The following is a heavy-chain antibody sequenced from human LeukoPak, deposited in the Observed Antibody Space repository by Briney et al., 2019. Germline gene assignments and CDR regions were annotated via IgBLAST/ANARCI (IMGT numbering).Heavy chain of an antibody. Sequence: PGGSLRLSCAASGFTFSSYAMSWVRQAPGKGLERVSAISGSGGSTYYADSVKGRFTISRDNSKNTLYLQMNSLRAEDTAVYYCAKDHFYGDYSRNCFDYWGQGTLVTVSS. CDR1: GFTFSSYA. D-gene: IGHD4-17*01. V-gene: IGHV3-23*01. CDR3: AKDHFYGDYSRNCFDY. J-gene: IGHJ4*02. CDR2: ISGSGGST.